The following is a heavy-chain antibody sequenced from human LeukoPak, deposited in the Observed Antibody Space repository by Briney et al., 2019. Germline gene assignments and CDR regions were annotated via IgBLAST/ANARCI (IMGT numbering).Heavy chain of an antibody. J-gene: IGHJ4*02. Sequence: VSVKVSCKASGYTFTSYYMHWVRQAPGQGLEWMGIINPSGGSTSYAQKFQGRVTMTRDMSTSTVYMELSSLRSEDTAVYYCARVGMKWELLDYWGQGTLVTVSS. CDR1: GYTFTSYY. CDR3: ARVGMKWELLDY. D-gene: IGHD1-26*01. CDR2: INPSGGST. V-gene: IGHV1-46*01.